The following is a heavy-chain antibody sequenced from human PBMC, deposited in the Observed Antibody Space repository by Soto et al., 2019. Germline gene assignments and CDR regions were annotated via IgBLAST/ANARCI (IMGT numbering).Heavy chain of an antibody. CDR3: ARAYSSSSRGYYYGMDV. V-gene: IGHV1-69*13. CDR1: GGTFSSYA. J-gene: IGHJ6*02. Sequence: ASVKVCCKASGGTFSSYAISWVRQAPGQGLEWMGGIIPIFGTANYAQKFQGRVTITADESTSTAYMELSSLRSEDTAVYYCARAYSSSSRGYYYGMDVWGQGTTVTVS. D-gene: IGHD6-6*01. CDR2: IIPIFGTA.